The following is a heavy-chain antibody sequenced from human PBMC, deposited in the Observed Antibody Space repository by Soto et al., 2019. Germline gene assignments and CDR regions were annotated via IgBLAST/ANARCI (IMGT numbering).Heavy chain of an antibody. CDR2: ISSSSSTI. Sequence: AVRPMRVSSGAAWFTCIDYGGSWVRQAPGKGLEWVSYISSSSSTIYYADSVKGRFTISRDNAKNSLYLQMNSLRAEDTAVYYCARDLNYGLFDYWGQGTLVTVSS. CDR1: WFTCIDYG. J-gene: IGHJ4*02. CDR3: ARDLNYGLFDY. D-gene: IGHD4-17*01. V-gene: IGHV3-48*01.